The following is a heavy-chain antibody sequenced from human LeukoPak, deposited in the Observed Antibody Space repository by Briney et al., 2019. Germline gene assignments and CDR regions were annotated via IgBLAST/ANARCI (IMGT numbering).Heavy chain of an antibody. V-gene: IGHV4-61*01. CDR1: GGSISSSSYY. D-gene: IGHD2-15*01. CDR3: ARESCSGGSCYNVLDY. Sequence: PSETLSLTCTVSGGSISSSSYYWGWIRQPPGKGLEWIGYIYYSGSTNYNPSLKSRVTISVDTSKNQFSLKLSSVTAADTAVYYCARESCSGGSCYNVLDYWGQGTLVTVSS. J-gene: IGHJ4*02. CDR2: IYYSGST.